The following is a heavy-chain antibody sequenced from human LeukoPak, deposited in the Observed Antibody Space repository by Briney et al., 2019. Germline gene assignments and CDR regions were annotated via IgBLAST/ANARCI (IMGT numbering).Heavy chain of an antibody. CDR2: INNDGSST. V-gene: IGHV3-74*01. J-gene: IGHJ4*02. Sequence: GGSLRLSCAASGFTFSSYWMHWVRQAPGKGLVWASRINNDGSSTSYADSVKGRFTISRDKAKNTLYLQMNSLRAEDTAVYYCVSSYCSGGSCYSASGYWGQGTLVTVSS. CDR1: GFTFSSYW. D-gene: IGHD2-15*01. CDR3: VSSYCSGGSCYSASGY.